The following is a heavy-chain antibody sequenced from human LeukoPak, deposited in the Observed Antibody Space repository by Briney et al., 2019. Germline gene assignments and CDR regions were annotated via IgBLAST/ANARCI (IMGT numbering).Heavy chain of an antibody. J-gene: IGHJ4*02. CDR3: AKVSVVVVVAATPRYFDY. Sequence: GGSLRLSCAASGFTFSSYAMSWVRQAPGKGREWVSAISGSGGSTYYADSVKGRFTISRDNSKNTLYLQMNSLRAEDTVVYYCAKVSVVVVVAATPRYFDYWGQGTLVTVSS. CDR1: GFTFSSYA. CDR2: ISGSGGST. D-gene: IGHD2-15*01. V-gene: IGHV3-23*01.